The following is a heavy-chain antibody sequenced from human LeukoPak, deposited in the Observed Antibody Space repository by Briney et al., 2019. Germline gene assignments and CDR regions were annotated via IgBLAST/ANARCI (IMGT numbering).Heavy chain of an antibody. CDR3: ARDRIEQQRTLGRSTSYYNYYYMDV. D-gene: IGHD6-13*01. J-gene: IGHJ6*03. CDR1: GFTFSSYS. CDR2: ISSSSSTI. Sequence: QAGGSLRLSCAASGFTFSSYSMNWVRQAPGKGLEWVSYISSSSSTIYYADSVKGRFTIPRDNAKNSLYLQMNSLRAEDTAVYYCARDRIEQQRTLGRSTSYYNYYYMDVWGKGTTVTVSS. V-gene: IGHV3-48*01.